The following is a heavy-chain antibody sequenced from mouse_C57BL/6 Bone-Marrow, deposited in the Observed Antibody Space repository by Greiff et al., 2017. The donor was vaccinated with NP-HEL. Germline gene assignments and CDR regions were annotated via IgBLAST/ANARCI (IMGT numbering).Heavy chain of an antibody. Sequence: QVQLQQPGAELVRPGTSVKLSCKASGYTFTSYWMHWVKQRPGQGLEWIGVLDPSDSYPNYNQKFKGKATLTVATSSSTAYMQLSSLTSEDSAVYYCARYATSGSSYFDYWGQGTTRTVSS. CDR2: LDPSDSYP. CDR1: GYTFTSYW. CDR3: ARYATSGSSYFDY. V-gene: IGHV1-59*01. D-gene: IGHD1-1*01. J-gene: IGHJ2*01.